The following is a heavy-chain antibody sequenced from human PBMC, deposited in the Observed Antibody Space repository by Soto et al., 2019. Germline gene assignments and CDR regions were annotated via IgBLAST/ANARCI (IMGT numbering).Heavy chain of an antibody. Sequence: SVKVSCKASGGTFSDSTINWVRQAPGQRLEWMGGIIPIFDTANYAEKFQGRVTITADESTSTSFMEVSSLRSEDTAVYYCARNGTLTGYHYGMEVWGQGTMVTVSS. CDR1: GGTFSDST. CDR2: IIPIFDTA. J-gene: IGHJ6*01. D-gene: IGHD1-1*01. CDR3: ARNGTLTGYHYGMEV. V-gene: IGHV1-69*13.